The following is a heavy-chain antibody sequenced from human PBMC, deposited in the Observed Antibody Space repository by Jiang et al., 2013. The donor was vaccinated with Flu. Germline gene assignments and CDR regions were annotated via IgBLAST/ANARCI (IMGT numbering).Heavy chain of an antibody. J-gene: IGHJ4*02. V-gene: IGHV3-21*01. CDR2: ISSSSSYI. Sequence: WVSSISSSSSYIYYADSVKGRFTISRDNAKNSLYLQMNSLRAEDTAVYYCARDWFYDFWSGYRGSIDYWGQGTLVTVSS. CDR3: ARDWFYDFWSGYRGSIDY. D-gene: IGHD3-3*01.